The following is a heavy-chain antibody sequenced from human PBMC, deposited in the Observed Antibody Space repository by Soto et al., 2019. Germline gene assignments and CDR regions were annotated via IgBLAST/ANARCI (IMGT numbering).Heavy chain of an antibody. V-gene: IGHV4-59*01. CDR3: ASSVVVVPAAPFDY. CDR2: IYYSGST. Sequence: PSETLSLTCTVSGGSISSYYWSWIRQPPGKGLEWIGYIYYSGSTNYNPSLKSRVTISVDTSKNQFSLKLSSVTAADTAVYYCASSVVVVPAAPFDYWGQGTLVTVSS. J-gene: IGHJ4*02. D-gene: IGHD2-2*01. CDR1: GGSISSYY.